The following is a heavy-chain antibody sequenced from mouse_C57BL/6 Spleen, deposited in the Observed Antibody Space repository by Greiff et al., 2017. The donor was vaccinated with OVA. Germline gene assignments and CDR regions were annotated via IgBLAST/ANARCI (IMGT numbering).Heavy chain of an antibody. CDR1: GYSITSGYY. Sequence: DVQLQESGPGLVKPSQSLSLTCSVTGYSITSGYYWNWIRQFPGNKLEWMGYISYDGSNNYNPSLKNRISITRDTSKNQFFLKLNSVTTEDTATYYCASPTVVGFDYWGQGTTLTVSS. J-gene: IGHJ2*01. V-gene: IGHV3-6*01. D-gene: IGHD1-1*01. CDR3: ASPTVVGFDY. CDR2: ISYDGSN.